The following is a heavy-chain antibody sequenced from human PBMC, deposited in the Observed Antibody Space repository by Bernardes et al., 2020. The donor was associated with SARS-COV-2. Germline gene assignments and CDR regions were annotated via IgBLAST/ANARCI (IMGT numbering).Heavy chain of an antibody. V-gene: IGHV3-20*04. CDR3: ARVDYDTSGYPDY. Sequence: GGSLRVSCVSSGFSFDDYGVIWVRRGPGEGLQQLSDINCNGRSTGYASSVEGRFTISRDNAKNTLYLQINSLGVEDTALYYCARVDYDTSGYPDYWGPGTLVTVSS. CDR2: INCNGRST. CDR1: GFSFDDYG. J-gene: IGHJ4*02. D-gene: IGHD3-22*01.